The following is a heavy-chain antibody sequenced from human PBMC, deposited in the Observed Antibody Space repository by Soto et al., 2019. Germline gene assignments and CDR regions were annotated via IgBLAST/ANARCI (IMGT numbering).Heavy chain of an antibody. J-gene: IGHJ6*02. CDR3: AREGTLGYCSSTSCYTYYSYGLDV. Sequence: PSETLSLTGTVAGGSISSGGYYWSWIRQHPGNGLEWIVYIYYSGSTYYNPCLTSRVTISVDPSKNQFSLKLSSVPAADTAVYYCAREGTLGYCSSTSCYTYYSYGLDVWGQGTTVTFSS. V-gene: IGHV4-31*03. CDR1: GGSISSGGYY. CDR2: IYYSGST. D-gene: IGHD2-2*01.